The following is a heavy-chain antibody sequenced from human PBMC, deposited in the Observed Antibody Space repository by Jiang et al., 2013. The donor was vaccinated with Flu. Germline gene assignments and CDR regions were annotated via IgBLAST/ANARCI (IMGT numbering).Heavy chain of an antibody. V-gene: IGHV1-3*01. Sequence: GRVTITRDTSASTAYMELSSLRSEDTAVYYCARMGAVLTTDAFDIWGQGTMVTVSS. D-gene: IGHD4/OR15-4a*01. CDR3: ARMGAVLTTDAFDI. J-gene: IGHJ3*02.